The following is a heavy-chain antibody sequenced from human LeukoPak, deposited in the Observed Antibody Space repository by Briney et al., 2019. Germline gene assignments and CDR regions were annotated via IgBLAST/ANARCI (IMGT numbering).Heavy chain of an antibody. J-gene: IGHJ6*02. Sequence: ASVKVSCTVSGYTLTELSMHWVRQAPGRGLEWMGGFDPEDGETIYAQKFQGRVTMTEDTSTDTAYMELSSLRSEDTAVYYCATDSGGWDRSYDDCSMDVWAKGPRSPSP. CDR2: FDPEDGET. V-gene: IGHV1-24*01. CDR1: GYTLTELS. CDR3: ATDSGGWDRSYDDCSMDV. D-gene: IGHD1-14*01.